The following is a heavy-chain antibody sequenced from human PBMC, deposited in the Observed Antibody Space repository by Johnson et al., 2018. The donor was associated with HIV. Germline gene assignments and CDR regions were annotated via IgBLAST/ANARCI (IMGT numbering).Heavy chain of an antibody. J-gene: IGHJ3*02. Sequence: QMQLVESGGGVVQPGRSLRLSCAATGFTFNSYAMHWVRQAPGKGLEWVAVISYDGINKYYAYSVKGRFTISRDNSKKTLYLQMNSLRPEDTAVYYCAREVYAHDAFDIWGQGTMVTVSS. D-gene: IGHD3-16*01. CDR1: GFTFNSYA. CDR3: AREVYAHDAFDI. CDR2: ISYDGINK. V-gene: IGHV3-30-3*01.